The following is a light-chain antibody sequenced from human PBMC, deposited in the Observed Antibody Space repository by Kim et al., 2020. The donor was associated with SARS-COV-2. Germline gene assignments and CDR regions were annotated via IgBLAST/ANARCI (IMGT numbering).Light chain of an antibody. J-gene: IGLJ2*01. CDR3: NSRDSNDNVV. CDR1: SLRSYY. Sequence: VALGQSVRITCQGDSLRSYYATWYQQQPGQAPILVIYGNNNRPSGIPARFSGSSSGNPASLTITGTQAGDEADYYCNSRDSNDNVVFGGGTKLTVL. CDR2: GNN. V-gene: IGLV3-19*01.